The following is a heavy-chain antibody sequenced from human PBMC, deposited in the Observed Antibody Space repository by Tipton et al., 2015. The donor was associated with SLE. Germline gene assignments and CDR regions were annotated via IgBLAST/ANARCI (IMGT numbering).Heavy chain of an antibody. CDR2: ISGSGGST. Sequence: SLRLSCAASGFTFSSYAMSWVRQAPGKGLEWVSAISGSGGSTYYADPVKGRFTISRDNSKNTLYLQMNSLRAEDTAVYYCAKNRVNWNYGGPFDYWGQGPLVTVSS. V-gene: IGHV3-23*01. CDR3: AKNRVNWNYGGPFDY. D-gene: IGHD1-7*01. CDR1: GFTFSSYA. J-gene: IGHJ4*02.